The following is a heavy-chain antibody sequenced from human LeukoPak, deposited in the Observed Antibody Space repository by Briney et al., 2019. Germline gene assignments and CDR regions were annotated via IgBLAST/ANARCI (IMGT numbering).Heavy chain of an antibody. V-gene: IGHV3-23*01. J-gene: IGHJ3*02. CDR2: ISGSGGST. CDR3: AKDISGWYGSFAFDI. Sequence: GGSLRLSCAASGFNFTNYVMHWVRQAPGKGLEWVSAISGSGGSTYYADSVKGRFTISRDNSKNTLYLQMNSLRAEDTAVYYCAKDISGWYGSFAFDIWGQGTMVTVSS. D-gene: IGHD6-19*01. CDR1: GFNFTNYV.